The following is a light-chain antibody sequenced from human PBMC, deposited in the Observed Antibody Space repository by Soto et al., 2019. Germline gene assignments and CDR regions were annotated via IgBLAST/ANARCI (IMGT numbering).Light chain of an antibody. CDR3: QQYGTSPIN. CDR1: QSIKNNF. J-gene: IGKJ5*01. CDR2: GAS. V-gene: IGKV3-20*01. Sequence: VLTQSPVTLSLSPGERSTPSCRASQSIKNNFLAWYQQKPGQAPRLLIFGASSRSSGIPYRFSGSGSGTDFTLTVSRLEPEDFAVYYCQQYGTSPINFGQGTRLEIK.